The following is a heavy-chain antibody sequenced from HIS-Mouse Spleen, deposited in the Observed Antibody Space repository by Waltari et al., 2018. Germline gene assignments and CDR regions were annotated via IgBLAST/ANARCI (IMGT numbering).Heavy chain of an antibody. V-gene: IGHV3-30*04. CDR3: ARRYSGYDLGY. Sequence: QVQLVESGGGVVQPGSSLRLSCAASGFTCIRYAMHWVRQAPGKGLEWVAVISYDGSNKYYADSVKGRFTISRDNSKNTLYLQMNSLRAEDTAVYYCARRYSGYDLGYWGQGTLVTVSS. D-gene: IGHD5-12*01. CDR1: GFTCIRYA. CDR2: ISYDGSNK. J-gene: IGHJ4*02.